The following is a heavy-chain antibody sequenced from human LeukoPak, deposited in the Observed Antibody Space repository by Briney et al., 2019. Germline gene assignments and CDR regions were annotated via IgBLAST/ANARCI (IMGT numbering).Heavy chain of an antibody. CDR3: AKDVVPDSGWDLDY. CDR1: GYTFSTYS. D-gene: IGHD6-19*01. Sequence: GGSLRLSCAASGYTFSTYSMTWVRQAPGKGLEWVSGIFNSGDKTFYADSVKGRFTTSRDNSKNTLYLQMNSLRAEDTAVYYCAKDVVPDSGWDLDYWGQGTLVTVSS. V-gene: IGHV3-23*01. CDR2: IFNSGDKT. J-gene: IGHJ4*02.